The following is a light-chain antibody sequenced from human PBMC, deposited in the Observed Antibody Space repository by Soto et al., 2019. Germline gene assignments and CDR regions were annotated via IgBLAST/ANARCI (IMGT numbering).Light chain of an antibody. Sequence: DIQMTQSPSSPSASVGDRVTITCRASQDIAIYLAWYQQKPGEAPKLLIYAASTLQSGVPSRFSGSGSGTEFTLTITSLQPDDSATYYCQEYTDNSGTFGQGTKVDIK. CDR3: QEYTDNSGT. CDR1: QDIAIY. CDR2: AAS. J-gene: IGKJ1*01. V-gene: IGKV1-9*01.